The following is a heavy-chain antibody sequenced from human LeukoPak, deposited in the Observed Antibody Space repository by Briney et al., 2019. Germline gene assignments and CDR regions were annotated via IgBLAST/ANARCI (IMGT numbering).Heavy chain of an antibody. J-gene: IGHJ4*02. CDR2: IHYSGSS. Sequence: SETLSLTCTVSGGSISSGGDYWSWIRQHPGKGLEWLGYIHYSGSSYYSPSLRSRLTISVDTSRNQFSLILSSVPAADTAMYYCARARATMVTHPPFDSWGQGTLVTVSS. D-gene: IGHD4-23*01. V-gene: IGHV4-31*03. CDR3: ARARATMVTHPPFDS. CDR1: GGSISSGGDY.